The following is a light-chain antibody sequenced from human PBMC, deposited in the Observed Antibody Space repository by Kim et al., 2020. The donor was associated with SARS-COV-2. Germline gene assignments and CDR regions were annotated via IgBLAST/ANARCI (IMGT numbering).Light chain of an antibody. CDR2: GTS. V-gene: IGKV3-20*01. J-gene: IGKJ1*01. CDR3: QHYGSSPWT. CDR1: QSINSAY. Sequence: SQGERATLSCRASQSINSAYLAWFQQKPGQAPRLLIYGTSTRANGIPDRFSGSGSGTDFTLTITRLESEDFVVYYCQHYGSSPWTFGQGTKVDIK.